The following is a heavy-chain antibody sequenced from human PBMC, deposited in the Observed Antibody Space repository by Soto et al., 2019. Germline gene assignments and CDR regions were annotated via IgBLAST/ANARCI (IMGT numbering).Heavy chain of an antibody. J-gene: IGHJ6*02. CDR2: INSDGSST. CDR3: ARMDYYDSSGYHENYYYYGMDV. V-gene: IGHV3-74*01. Sequence: EVQLVESGGGLVQPGGSLRLSCAASGFTFSSYWMHWVRQAPGKGLVWVSRINSDGSSTSYADSVKGRFTISRDNAKNTLYLQMNSLRAEDTAVYYCARMDYYDSSGYHENYYYYGMDVWGQGTTVTVSS. CDR1: GFTFSSYW. D-gene: IGHD3-22*01.